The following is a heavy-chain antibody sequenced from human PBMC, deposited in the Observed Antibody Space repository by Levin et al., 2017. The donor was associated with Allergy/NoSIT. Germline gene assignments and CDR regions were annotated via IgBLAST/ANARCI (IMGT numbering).Heavy chain of an antibody. D-gene: IGHD5-12*01. CDR1: GGSISSGDYY. Sequence: SETLSLTCTVSGGSISSGDYYWSWIRQPPGKGLEWIGYIYYSGSTYYNPSLKSRVTISVDTSKNQFSLKLSSVTAADTAVYYCAREAGPYSGYGYWGQGTLVTVSS. CDR2: IYYSGST. CDR3: AREAGPYSGYGY. V-gene: IGHV4-30-4*01. J-gene: IGHJ4*02.